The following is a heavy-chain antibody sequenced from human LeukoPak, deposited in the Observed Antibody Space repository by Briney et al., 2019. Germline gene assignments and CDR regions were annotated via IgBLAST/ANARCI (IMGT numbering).Heavy chain of an antibody. CDR2: IYYSGST. V-gene: IGHV4-59*01. D-gene: IGHD6-19*01. Sequence: SETLPLTCTVSGGSISSYYWSWIRQPPGKGLEWIGYIYYSGSTNYNPSLKSRVTISVDTSKNQFSLKLSSVTAADTAVYYCARGNGWYGDYYFDYWGQGTLVTVSS. CDR1: GGSISSYY. CDR3: ARGNGWYGDYYFDY. J-gene: IGHJ4*02.